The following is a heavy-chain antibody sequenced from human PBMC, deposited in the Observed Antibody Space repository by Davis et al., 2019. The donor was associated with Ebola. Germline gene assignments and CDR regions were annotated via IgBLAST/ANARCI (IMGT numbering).Heavy chain of an antibody. J-gene: IGHJ6*04. Sequence: GESLKISCAASGFTVRNTHMSWVRQAPGKGLEWVSYISSSSSYTNYADSVKGRFTISRDNAKNSLYLQMNSLRAEDTAVYYCAKDSYVGNGMDVWGKGTTVTVSS. CDR1: GFTVRNTH. D-gene: IGHD5-18*01. CDR2: ISSSSSYT. CDR3: AKDSYVGNGMDV. V-gene: IGHV3-11*06.